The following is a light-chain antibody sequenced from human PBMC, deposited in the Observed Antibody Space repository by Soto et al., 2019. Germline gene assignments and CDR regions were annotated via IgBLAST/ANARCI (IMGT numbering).Light chain of an antibody. CDR3: QQYDDYSPYT. J-gene: IGKJ2*01. CDR1: ERINNW. V-gene: IGKV1-5*01. CDR2: DDS. Sequence: IQMTQSPSTLYPSVGDRVIITCRASERINNWLAWYQQKPGEAPHLLIYDDSTLQSGVPSRFSGSGSGTEFTLTISSLQPDDFATYYCQQYDDYSPYTFGQGTKLEIK.